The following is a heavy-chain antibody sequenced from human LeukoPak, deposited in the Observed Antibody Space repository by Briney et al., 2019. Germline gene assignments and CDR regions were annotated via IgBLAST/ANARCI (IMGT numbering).Heavy chain of an antibody. CDR2: ISGHNGNT. CDR3: AIRDGAYSGYDPHFKYGMDV. CDR1: GYTFTNYG. Sequence: ASVKVSCKASGYTFTNYGISWMRQAPGQGLEWMGWISGHNGNTNYVQKFRGRVAMTTDTSTSTAYMELSSLRSEDTAVYYCAIRDGAYSGYDPHFKYGMDVWGQGTTVTVSS. J-gene: IGHJ6*02. V-gene: IGHV1-18*01. D-gene: IGHD5-12*01.